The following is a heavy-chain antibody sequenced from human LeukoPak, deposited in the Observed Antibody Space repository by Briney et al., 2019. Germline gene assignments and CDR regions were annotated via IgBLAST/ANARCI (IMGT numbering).Heavy chain of an antibody. CDR3: ARGPSGYHNT. J-gene: IGHJ4*02. D-gene: IGHD5-12*01. CDR2: ISASGDTI. V-gene: IGHV3-11*01. Sequence: GGSLRLSCAASGFTFSDYYMGWIRQAPGKGLQWVSYISASGDTIYYSDSVKGRFTISRDNAKNSLFLQMNRLRGDDTAMYYCARGPSGYHNTGGQGTLVTVSS. CDR1: GFTFSDYY.